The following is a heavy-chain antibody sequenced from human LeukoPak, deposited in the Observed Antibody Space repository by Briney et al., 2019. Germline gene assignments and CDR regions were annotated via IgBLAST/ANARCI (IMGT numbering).Heavy chain of an antibody. J-gene: IGHJ4*02. D-gene: IGHD1-26*01. CDR2: IIPIFGTA. V-gene: IGHV1-69*13. CDR1: GGTFSSYA. CDR3: ARCRSPRRVGAIDY. Sequence: ASVKVSCKASGGTFSSYAISWVRQAPGQGLEWMGGIIPIFGTANYAQKFQGRVTITADESTSTAYMELSRLRSEDTAVYYCARCRSPRRVGAIDYWGQGTLVTVSS.